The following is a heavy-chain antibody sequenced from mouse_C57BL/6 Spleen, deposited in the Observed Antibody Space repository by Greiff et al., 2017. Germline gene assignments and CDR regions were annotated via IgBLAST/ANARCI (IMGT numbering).Heavy chain of an antibody. CDR2: IYPRSGNT. V-gene: IGHV1-81*01. J-gene: IGHJ2*01. CDR1: GYTFTSYG. CDR3: ARDGAYCSNPRYYFDY. D-gene: IGHD2-5*01. Sequence: VQLQQSGAELARPGASVKLSCKASGYTFTSYGISWVKQRTGQGLEWIGEIYPRSGNTYYNEKFKGKATLTADKSSSTAYMELRSLTSEDSAVYFCARDGAYCSNPRYYFDYWGQGTTLTVSS.